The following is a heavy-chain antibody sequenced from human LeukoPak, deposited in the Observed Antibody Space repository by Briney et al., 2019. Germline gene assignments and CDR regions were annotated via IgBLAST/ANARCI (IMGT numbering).Heavy chain of an antibody. V-gene: IGHV4-34*01. CDR1: GGSFSGYY. Sequence: SSETLSLTCAVYGGSFSGYYWSWIRQPPGKGLEWIGEINHSGSTNYNPSLKSRVTISVDTSKSQFSLKLSSVTAADTAVYYCARGYSSGWYFFYGMDVWGQGTTVTVSS. CDR3: ARGYSSGWYFFYGMDV. CDR2: INHSGST. J-gene: IGHJ6*02. D-gene: IGHD6-19*01.